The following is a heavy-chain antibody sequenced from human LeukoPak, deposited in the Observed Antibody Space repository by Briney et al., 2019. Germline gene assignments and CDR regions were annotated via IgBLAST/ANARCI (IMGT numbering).Heavy chain of an antibody. J-gene: IGHJ4*02. V-gene: IGHV4-59*01. CDR3: ARVGRYCSGGSCYEGFDY. D-gene: IGHD2-15*01. CDR1: GYSISSYY. CDR2: IYYSGST. Sequence: SETLSLTCTVSGYSISSYYWSWIRQPPGKGLEWIGYIYYSGSTNYNPSLKSRVTISVDTSKNQFSLKLSSVTAADTAVYYCARVGRYCSGGSCYEGFDYWGQGTLVTVSS.